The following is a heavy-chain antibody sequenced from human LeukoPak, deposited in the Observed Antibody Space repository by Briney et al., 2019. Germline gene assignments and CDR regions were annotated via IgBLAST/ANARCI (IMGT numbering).Heavy chain of an antibody. CDR2: IRYDGSNK. CDR1: GFTFSNFG. V-gene: IGHV3-30*02. Sequence: GGSLRLSCAASGFTFSNFGMHWVRQAPGRGLEWVAFIRYDGSNKYYADSVKGRFTVSRDNSNNALYLQMNSLRAEDTAVYYCAKGNYGATMHSYYYMDVWGKGTTVTVSS. D-gene: IGHD4-17*01. J-gene: IGHJ6*03. CDR3: AKGNYGATMHSYYYMDV.